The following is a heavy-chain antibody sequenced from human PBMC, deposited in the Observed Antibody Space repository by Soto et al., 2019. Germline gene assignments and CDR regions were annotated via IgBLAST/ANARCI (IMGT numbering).Heavy chain of an antibody. CDR1: GFTFDDFT. CDR2: ISWNRGDI. D-gene: IGHD3-10*01. J-gene: IGHJ1*01. CDR3: TRANFDPSSYFFAH. V-gene: IGHV3-9*01. Sequence: EVQLVESGGGLVQPGGSLRLSCAASGFTFDDFTMHWVRQVPGKGLEWVSSISWNRGDIQYADSVRGRFTISRANSEETLDLQMNSLRPEDTAIYYCTRANFDPSSYFFAHWGQGTLVTVSS.